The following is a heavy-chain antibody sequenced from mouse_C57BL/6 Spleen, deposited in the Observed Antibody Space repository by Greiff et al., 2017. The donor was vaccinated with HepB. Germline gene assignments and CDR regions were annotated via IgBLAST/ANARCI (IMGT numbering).Heavy chain of an antibody. J-gene: IGHJ4*01. CDR1: GYTFTSYW. CDR3: ARGGYGYDGYAMDY. V-gene: IGHV1-50*01. Sequence: VQLQQPGAELVKPGASVKLSCKASGYTFTSYWMQWVKQRPGQGLEWIGEIDPSDSYTNYNQKFKGKATLTVDTSSSTAYMQLSSLTSEDSAVYYCARGGYGYDGYAMDYWGQGTSVTVSS. D-gene: IGHD2-2*01. CDR2: IDPSDSYT.